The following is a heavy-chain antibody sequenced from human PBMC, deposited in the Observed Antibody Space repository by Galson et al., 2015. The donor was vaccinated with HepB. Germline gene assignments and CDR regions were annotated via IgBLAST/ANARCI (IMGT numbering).Heavy chain of an antibody. CDR1: GFSFSSYA. J-gene: IGHJ6*04. V-gene: IGHV3-13*01. D-gene: IGHD2-15*01. Sequence: SLRLSCAASGFSFSSYAMHWVRQAAGKGLEWVSALGRGGDSYYVGSVKGRFTISRENAKNSLYLQMNSLRAGDTAVYYCARESPDDSNCSGANCPLDVWGKGTTVIVSS. CDR3: ARESPDDSNCSGANCPLDV. CDR2: LGRGGDS.